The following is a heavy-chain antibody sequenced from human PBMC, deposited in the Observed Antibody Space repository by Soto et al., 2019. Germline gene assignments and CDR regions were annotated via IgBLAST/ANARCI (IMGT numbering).Heavy chain of an antibody. J-gene: IGHJ4*02. Sequence: QITLKESGPTLVKPTQTLTLTCTCSGFSLSTSGVGVGWIRQPPGKALEWLALIYWDDDKRYSPSLKSRLTNTKDTPKNQVVLTMTNMDPVDTATYYCAHSRDGYNVFRNWGQGTLVTVSS. CDR2: IYWDDDK. CDR1: GFSLSTSGVG. V-gene: IGHV2-5*02. D-gene: IGHD5-18*01. CDR3: AHSRDGYNVFRN.